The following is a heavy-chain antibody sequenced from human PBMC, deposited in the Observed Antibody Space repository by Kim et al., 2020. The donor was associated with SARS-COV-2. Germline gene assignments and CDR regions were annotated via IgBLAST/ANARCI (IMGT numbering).Heavy chain of an antibody. D-gene: IGHD1-26*01. Sequence: QKVQGRVTITADESTSTAYMELSSLRSEDTAVYYCASPVVGGYYYYGMDVWGQGTTVTVSS. J-gene: IGHJ6*02. V-gene: IGHV1-69*01. CDR3: ASPVVGGYYYYGMDV.